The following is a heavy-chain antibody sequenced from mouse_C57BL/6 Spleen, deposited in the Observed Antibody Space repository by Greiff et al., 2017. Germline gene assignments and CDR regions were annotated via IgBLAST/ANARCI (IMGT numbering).Heavy chain of an antibody. Sequence: VKLQQPGAELVRPGSSVKLSCKASGYTFTSYWMDWVKQRPGQGLEWIGNIYPSASETHYNQKFKDKATLTVDKSSSTAYMQLSSLTSEDSAVYYCARRGYYYGSYYAMDYWGQGTSVTVSS. J-gene: IGHJ4*01. CDR3: ARRGYYYGSYYAMDY. V-gene: IGHV1-61*01. CDR1: GYTFTSYW. D-gene: IGHD1-1*01. CDR2: IYPSASET.